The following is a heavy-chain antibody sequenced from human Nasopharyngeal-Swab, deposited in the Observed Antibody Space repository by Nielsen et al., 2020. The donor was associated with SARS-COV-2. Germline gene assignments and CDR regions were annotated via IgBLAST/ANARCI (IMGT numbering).Heavy chain of an antibody. CDR2: INHSGGT. CDR1: GGSFNGYY. V-gene: IGHV4-34*01. Sequence: SETLSLTCAVYGGSFNGYYWSWIRQSPGKGLECIGEINHSGGTNYNPSLKSRVTISVDTSKTQFSLKLSSVTAADTAVYYCARGFDYWGQGTLVTVSS. J-gene: IGHJ4*02. CDR3: ARGFDY.